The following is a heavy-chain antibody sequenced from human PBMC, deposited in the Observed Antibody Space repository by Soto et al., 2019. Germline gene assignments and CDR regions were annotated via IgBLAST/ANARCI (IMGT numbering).Heavy chain of an antibody. CDR2: IYHSGST. Sequence: TLSLTCAVSGGSISRCGYSWSWIRQPPGKGLEWIGYIYHSGSTNYNPSLKSRVTISVDRSKNQFSLKLSSVTAADTAVYYCARGLSDYVWGSYRYTSYFGYWGQGTLVTVSS. V-gene: IGHV4-30-2*01. D-gene: IGHD3-16*02. J-gene: IGHJ4*02. CDR3: ARGLSDYVWGSYRYTSYFGY. CDR1: GGSISRCGYS.